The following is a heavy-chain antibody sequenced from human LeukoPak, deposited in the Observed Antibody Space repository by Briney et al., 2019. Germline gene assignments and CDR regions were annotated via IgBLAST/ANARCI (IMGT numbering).Heavy chain of an antibody. V-gene: IGHV3-30*18. J-gene: IGHJ4*02. CDR3: AKDDPVTELDY. CDR2: ISYDGSNK. CDR1: GFTFSSYG. Sequence: GGSLRLSCAASGFTFSSYGMHWVRQAPGKGLEWVAVISYDGSNKYYADSVEGRFTISRDNSKNTLYLQMNSLRAEDTAVYYCAKDDPVTELDYWGQGTLVTVSS. D-gene: IGHD2-21*02.